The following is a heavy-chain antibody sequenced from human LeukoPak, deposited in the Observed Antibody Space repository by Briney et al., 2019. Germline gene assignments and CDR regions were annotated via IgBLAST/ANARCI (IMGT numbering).Heavy chain of an antibody. D-gene: IGHD3-10*01. V-gene: IGHV3-23*01. Sequence: PGGSLRLSCAASGFTLSNYAMTWVRQARGRGLEWVSNISGGGDNTYYGDARNGRFTISRDNPFNTPCPQTNSPRAGHMAVSYSAKKSPHYYDSGSYLTADYFYYVDVWGKGTTVTVSS. J-gene: IGHJ6*03. CDR2: ISGGGDNT. CDR3: AKKSPHYYDSGSYLTADYFYYVDV. CDR1: GFTLSNYA.